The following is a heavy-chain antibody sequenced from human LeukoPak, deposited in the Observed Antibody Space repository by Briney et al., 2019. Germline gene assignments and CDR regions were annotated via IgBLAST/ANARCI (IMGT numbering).Heavy chain of an antibody. V-gene: IGHV4-4*07. CDR2: IHRSGST. CDR3: AREDGDFYY. D-gene: IGHD4-17*01. CDR1: GGSLSSYY. Sequence: SSETLSLTRTVSGGSLSSYYWSWIRQPAGKGLEWIGRIHRSGSTNYHPSLKRRFTMSVDTSKNQFSLKLNSVTAADAAVYSCAREDGDFYYWGRGTLVTVSS. J-gene: IGHJ4*02.